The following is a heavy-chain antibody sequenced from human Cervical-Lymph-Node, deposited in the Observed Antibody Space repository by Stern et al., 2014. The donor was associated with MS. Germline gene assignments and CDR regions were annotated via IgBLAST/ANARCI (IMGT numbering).Heavy chain of an antibody. CDR2: VYWDDDK. J-gene: IGHJ4*02. D-gene: IGHD5-18*01. Sequence: QVTLRESGPTLVKPTQTLTLTCTFSGFSLSTSGMGVGWIRQPPGKALEWLALVYWDDDKLYSPSLKSRLTITKDTSKNQVVLTMTNMDPVDTATYYCGHRRPDTAMEWGQGTLVTVSS. CDR1: GFSLSTSGMG. CDR3: GHRRPDTAME. V-gene: IGHV2-5*02.